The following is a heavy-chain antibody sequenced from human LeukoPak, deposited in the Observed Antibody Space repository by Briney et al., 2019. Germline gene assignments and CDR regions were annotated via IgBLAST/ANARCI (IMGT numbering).Heavy chain of an antibody. J-gene: IGHJ4*02. V-gene: IGHV3-15*01. CDR1: GFTFSDYY. CDR3: STGGYD. CDR2: IKSKTDGGTA. Sequence: GSLRLSCAASGFTFSDYYMSWIRQAPGKGLEWVGRIKSKTDGGTAEYAEAVKGRFTISRDDSKNTVDLQMNSLKTEDTAVYYCSTGGYDWGQGTLVTVSS. D-gene: IGHD5-12*01.